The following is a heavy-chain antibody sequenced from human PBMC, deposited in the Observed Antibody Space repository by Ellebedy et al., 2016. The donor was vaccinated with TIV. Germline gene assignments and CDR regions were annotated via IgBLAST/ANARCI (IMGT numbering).Heavy chain of an antibody. CDR2: ISATAAST. CDR3: AREGAGGTTIWGLDY. D-gene: IGHD4-11*01. Sequence: GGSLRLSXAASGFTFSGYAMTWVRQAPGKGLEWVSTISATAASTYYADAVRGRFTISRDNSKNTLYLQMNSLRAEDTAVYCCAREGAGGTTIWGLDYWGQGTLVTVSS. J-gene: IGHJ4*02. V-gene: IGHV3-23*01. CDR1: GFTFSGYA.